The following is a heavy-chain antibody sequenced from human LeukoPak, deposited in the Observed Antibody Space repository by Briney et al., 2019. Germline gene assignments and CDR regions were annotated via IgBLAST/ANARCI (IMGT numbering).Heavy chain of an antibody. CDR3: AKDPEF. CDR1: GFTFSSQA. Sequence: GGSLRLSCVVSGFTFSSQAMSWVRQAPGKGLEWIAGISESGDVTFHVDSVKGRFTISRDNSRNTLFLQMDSLRVEDTAVYYCAKDPEFWGEGTLVTVSS. V-gene: IGHV3-23*01. D-gene: IGHD3-10*01. J-gene: IGHJ4*02. CDR2: ISESGDVT.